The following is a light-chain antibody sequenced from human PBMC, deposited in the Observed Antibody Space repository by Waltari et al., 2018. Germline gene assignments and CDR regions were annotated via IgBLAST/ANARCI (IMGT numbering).Light chain of an antibody. CDR3: QTWDTGIRV. CDR1: SGHSNYD. J-gene: IGLJ3*02. Sequence: QLVLTQSPSASASLGASVKLTCTLSSGHSNYDIAWHQQQPEKGPRYLMRLNSDGSHNKGDGSPDRFSGSSSGAERYLTISSLQSEDEADYYCQTWDTGIRVFGGGTKLTVL. CDR2: LNSDGSH. V-gene: IGLV4-69*01.